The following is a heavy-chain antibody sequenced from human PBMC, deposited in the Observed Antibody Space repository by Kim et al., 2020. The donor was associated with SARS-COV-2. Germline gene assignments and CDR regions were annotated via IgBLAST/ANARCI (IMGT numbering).Heavy chain of an antibody. CDR1: GFTFSNAW. J-gene: IGHJ4*02. D-gene: IGHD6-19*01. CDR2: IKSKTDGGTT. Sequence: GSLRLSCAASGFTFSNAWMSWVRQAPGKGLEWVGRIKSKTDGGTTDYAAPVKGRFTISRDDSKSTLYLQMNSLKTEDTAVYYCTPGRGWLPLDYWGQGTLVTVSS. CDR3: TPGRGWLPLDY. V-gene: IGHV3-15*01.